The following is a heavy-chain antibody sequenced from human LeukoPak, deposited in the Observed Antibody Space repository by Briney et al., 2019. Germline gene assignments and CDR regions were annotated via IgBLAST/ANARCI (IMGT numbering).Heavy chain of an antibody. CDR3: ARFIVILPGEGYMDV. CDR2: IFPSDSDT. V-gene: IGHV5-51*01. D-gene: IGHD2/OR15-2a*01. J-gene: IGHJ6*04. Sequence: GESLKISCKSSGYSFTSYWIGWVRQMPGKGLEWMGLIFPSDSDTRYSPSFQGQVTISADKSLSTAYLQWSSLKASDTAIYYCARFIVILPGEGYMDVWGKGTMVTVSS. CDR1: GYSFTSYW.